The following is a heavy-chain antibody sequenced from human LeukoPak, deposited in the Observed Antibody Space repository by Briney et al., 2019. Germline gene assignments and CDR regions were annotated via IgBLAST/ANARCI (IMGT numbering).Heavy chain of an antibody. V-gene: IGHV3-11*01. CDR2: ISSSSSNT. D-gene: IGHD4-11*01. J-gene: IGHJ4*02. CDR1: GFSFSDYY. Sequence: PGGSLRLSCAASGFSFSDYYMSWIRQAPGKGLEWISYISSSSSNTYYADSVKGRFTIYRDNAKNSLYLQMNSLRAEDTAVYYCAIDRDYTVYWGQGTQINVSS. CDR3: AIDRDYTVY.